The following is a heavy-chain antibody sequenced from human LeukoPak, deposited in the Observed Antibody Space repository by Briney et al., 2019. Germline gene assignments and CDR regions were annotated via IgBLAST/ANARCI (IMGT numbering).Heavy chain of an antibody. CDR1: GFTFSDYY. J-gene: IGHJ4*02. CDR3: ARDHGIVVVPAAIGDY. D-gene: IGHD2-2*02. Sequence: GGSLRLSCAASGFTFSDYYMSWIRQAPGKGLEWVSYISRSGSTIYYADSVKSRFTISRDNAKNSLYLQMNSLRAEDTAVYYCARDHGIVVVPAAIGDYWGQGTLVTVSS. V-gene: IGHV3-11*01. CDR2: ISRSGSTI.